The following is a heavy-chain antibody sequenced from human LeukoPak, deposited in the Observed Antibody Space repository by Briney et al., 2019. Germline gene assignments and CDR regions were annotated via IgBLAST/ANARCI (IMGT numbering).Heavy chain of an antibody. J-gene: IGHJ4*01. CDR3: ARHAVITTFDY. CDR2: IYYSGST. V-gene: IGHV4-59*01. D-gene: IGHD3-22*01. CDR1: GGSISSYY. Sequence: SETLSLTCTVSGGSISSYYWSWIRQPPGKGLEWIGYIYYSGSTNYNPSLKSRVTISVDTSKNQFSLKLSSVTAADTAVYYCARHAVITTFDYWGQGTLVTVSS.